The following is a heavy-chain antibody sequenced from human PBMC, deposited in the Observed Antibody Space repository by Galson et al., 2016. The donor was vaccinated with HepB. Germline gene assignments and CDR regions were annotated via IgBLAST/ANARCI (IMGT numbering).Heavy chain of an antibody. CDR1: EFTFSSYA. CDR3: AKDLWVRQQLAYYFDY. J-gene: IGHJ4*01. D-gene: IGHD6-13*01. CDR2: ISHSGGTT. V-gene: IGHV3-23*01. Sequence: SLRLSCAASEFTFSSYAMAWVRQAPGKGLEWASGISHSGGTTYYADSVKGRFTVSRDNSKNTLYLQMSSLRAEDTAVYYCAKDLWVRQQLAYYFDYWGHGTLVTVSS.